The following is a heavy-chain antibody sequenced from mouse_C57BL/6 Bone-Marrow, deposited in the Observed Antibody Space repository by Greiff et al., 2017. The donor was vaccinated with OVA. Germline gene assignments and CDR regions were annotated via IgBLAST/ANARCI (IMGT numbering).Heavy chain of an antibody. V-gene: IGHV3-6*01. CDR2: ISYDGSN. J-gene: IGHJ4*01. CDR1: GYSITSGYY. D-gene: IGHD2-4*01. Sequence: DVQLVESGPGLVKPSQSLSLTCSVTGYSITSGYYWNWIRQFPGNKLEWMGYISYDGSNNYNPSLKNRISITRDTSKNQFFLKLNSVTTEDTATYYCARVYDYDDYAMDYWGQGTSVTVSS. CDR3: ARVYDYDDYAMDY.